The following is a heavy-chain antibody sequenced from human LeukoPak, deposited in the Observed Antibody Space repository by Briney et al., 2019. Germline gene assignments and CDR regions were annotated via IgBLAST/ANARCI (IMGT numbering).Heavy chain of an antibody. CDR2: INHSGST. V-gene: IGHV4-34*01. Sequence: KPSETLSLTCAVYGGSFSGYYWSWIRQPPGKGLEWIGEINHSGSTNYNPSLKSRVTISVDMSKNQFSLELSSVTAADTAVYYCARGRYYDILTGYPPPFDYWGQGTLVTVSS. D-gene: IGHD3-9*01. CDR3: ARGRYYDILTGYPPPFDY. CDR1: GGSFSGYY. J-gene: IGHJ4*02.